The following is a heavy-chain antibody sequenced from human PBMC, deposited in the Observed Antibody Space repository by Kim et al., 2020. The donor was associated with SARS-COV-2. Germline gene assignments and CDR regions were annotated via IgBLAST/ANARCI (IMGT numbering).Heavy chain of an antibody. J-gene: IGHJ4*02. CDR1: GYTFTSYG. CDR2: ISAYNGNT. CDR3: AREEGYDPEGPFDY. Sequence: ASVKVSCKASGYTFTSYGISWVRQAPGQGLEWMGWISAYNGNTNYAQKLQGRVTMTTDTSTSTAYMELRSLRSDDTAVYYCAREEGYDPEGPFDYWGQGTLVTVSS. D-gene: IGHD5-12*01. V-gene: IGHV1-18*01.